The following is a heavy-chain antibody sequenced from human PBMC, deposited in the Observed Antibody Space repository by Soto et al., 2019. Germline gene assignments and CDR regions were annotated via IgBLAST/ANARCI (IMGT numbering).Heavy chain of an antibody. D-gene: IGHD2-21*02. CDR2: ITGSGNTI. J-gene: IGHJ4*02. CDR1: GFSFNKYA. V-gene: IGHV3-23*01. CDR3: AKDDVSGDGLWLVSD. Sequence: DVQLLESGGGLVQPGASLRLSCVASGFSFNKYAMIWVRQAPGKGQEWVSGITGSGNTIEYTASVKGRFTISRDNSKNTVYLQMDSLRAEDTAMYYCAKDDVSGDGLWLVSDWGQGTPVTVS.